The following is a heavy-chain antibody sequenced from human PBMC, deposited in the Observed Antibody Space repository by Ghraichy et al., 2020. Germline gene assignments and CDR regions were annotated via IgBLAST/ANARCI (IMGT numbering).Heavy chain of an antibody. Sequence: SETLSHTCTVSGGSISSYYWSWIRQPPGKGLEWIGYIYYSGSTNYNPSLKSRVTISVDTSKNQFSLKLSSVTAADTAVYYCARDNREYYDSLDVWGQGTTVTVSS. D-gene: IGHD3-22*01. CDR2: IYYSGST. J-gene: IGHJ6*02. CDR1: GGSISSYY. CDR3: ARDNREYYDSLDV. V-gene: IGHV4-59*01.